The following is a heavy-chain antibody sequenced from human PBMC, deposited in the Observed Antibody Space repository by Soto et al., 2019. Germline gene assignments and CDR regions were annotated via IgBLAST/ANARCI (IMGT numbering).Heavy chain of an antibody. Sequence: SETLSLTCAVYGGSFSGYYWSWIRQSPGKGLEWIGEINHSGSTNYNPSLKSRVTISVDTSKNQFSLKLSSVTAADTAVYYCARIGSGWYGGMYYYGMDVWGQGTTVTVSS. CDR1: GGSFSGYY. J-gene: IGHJ6*02. V-gene: IGHV4-34*01. D-gene: IGHD6-19*01. CDR2: INHSGST. CDR3: ARIGSGWYGGMYYYGMDV.